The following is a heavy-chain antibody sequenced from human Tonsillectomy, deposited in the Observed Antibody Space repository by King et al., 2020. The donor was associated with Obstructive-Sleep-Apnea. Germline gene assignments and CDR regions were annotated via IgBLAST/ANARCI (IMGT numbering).Heavy chain of an antibody. Sequence: VQLQESGPGLVKPSETLSLTCTVSGGSISTSYWSWVRQPPGKGLEWIGYIYYSGNNNYNPSLKSRVTISVDTSKNQFSLKLSSVTAADTAVYYCTRGGYYYFDDWGQGTQVTVSS. V-gene: IGHV4-59*08. CDR3: TRGGYYYFDD. CDR1: GGSISTSY. D-gene: IGHD3-3*01. CDR2: IYYSGNN. J-gene: IGHJ4*02.